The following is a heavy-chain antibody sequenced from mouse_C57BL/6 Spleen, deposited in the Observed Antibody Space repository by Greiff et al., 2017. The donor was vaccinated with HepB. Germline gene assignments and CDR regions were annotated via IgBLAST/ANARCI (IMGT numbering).Heavy chain of an antibody. CDR3: ARGGGTWDYLDY. Sequence: DVKLVESGGDLVKPGGSLKLSCAASGFTFSSYGMSWVRQTPDKRLEWVATISSGGSYTYYPDSVKGRFTISRDNAKNTLYLQMSSLKSEDTAMYYCARGGGTWDYLDYWGQGATLTVSS. J-gene: IGHJ2*01. CDR2: ISSGGSYT. D-gene: IGHD2-14*01. V-gene: IGHV5-6*02. CDR1: GFTFSSYG.